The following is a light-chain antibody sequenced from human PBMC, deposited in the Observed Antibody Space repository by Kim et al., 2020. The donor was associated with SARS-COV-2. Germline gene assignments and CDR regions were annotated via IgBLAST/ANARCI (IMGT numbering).Light chain of an antibody. CDR1: QSVSSSY. J-gene: IGKJ2*01. Sequence: EIVLTPSPGTLSLSPGERATLSCRASQSVSSSYLAWYQQKPGQAPRLLIYGASSRATGIPDRFSGSGSGTDFTLTISRLEPEDFAVYYCQQYGSSPYTFGQGTKLEI. CDR3: QQYGSSPYT. V-gene: IGKV3-20*01. CDR2: GAS.